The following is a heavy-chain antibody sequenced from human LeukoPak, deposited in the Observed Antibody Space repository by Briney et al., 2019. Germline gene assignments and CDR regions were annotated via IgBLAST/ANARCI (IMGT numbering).Heavy chain of an antibody. Sequence: PGRSLRLSCAGSGFTFDNYAMHWVRRAPGKGLEWVAVIWHDATKTYYVDSVKGRFTISRDNSKNTLYLQMTRLRAEDTAVYYCARTMFDFWSARYPLAFNYWGQGTPVTVSS. V-gene: IGHV3-30*04. J-gene: IGHJ4*02. CDR1: GFTFDNYA. CDR3: ARTMFDFWSARYPLAFNY. CDR2: IWHDATKT. D-gene: IGHD3-3*01.